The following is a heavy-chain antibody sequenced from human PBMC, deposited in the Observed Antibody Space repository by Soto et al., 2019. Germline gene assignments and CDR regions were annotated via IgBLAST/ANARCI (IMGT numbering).Heavy chain of an antibody. D-gene: IGHD4-17*01. Sequence: EVQLLESGGGLVQPGGSLRLSCAASGFTFSSYAMSWVRQAPGKGLEWVSAISGSGGSTYYADSVKGRFTISRDNSKNTLYLQMNSLRAEDTAVYYCAKALMTTVTTRFWTPPHSYGMDVWGQGTTVTVSS. J-gene: IGHJ6*02. V-gene: IGHV3-23*01. CDR2: ISGSGGST. CDR1: GFTFSSYA. CDR3: AKALMTTVTTRFWTPPHSYGMDV.